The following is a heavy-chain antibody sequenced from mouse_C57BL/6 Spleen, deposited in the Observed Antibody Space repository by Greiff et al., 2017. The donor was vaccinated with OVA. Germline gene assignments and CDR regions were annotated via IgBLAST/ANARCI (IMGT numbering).Heavy chain of an antibody. J-gene: IGHJ2*01. D-gene: IGHD2-12*01. CDR2: IDPENGDT. CDR3: TTDDGY. V-gene: IGHV14-4*01. Sequence: VQLKESGAELVRPGASVKLSCTASGFNIKDDYMHWVKQRPEQGLEWIGWIDPENGDTEYASKFQGKATITADTSSNTAYLQLSSLTSADTAVYYCTTDDGYWGQGTTLTVSS. CDR1: GFNIKDDY.